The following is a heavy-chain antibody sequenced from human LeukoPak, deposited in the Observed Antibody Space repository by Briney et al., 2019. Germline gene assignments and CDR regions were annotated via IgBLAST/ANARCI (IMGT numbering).Heavy chain of an antibody. CDR3: ARVPEYDSSGYPEDY. Sequence: ASVKVSCKASGYTFTSYGISWVRQAPGQGLERMGWISAYNGNTNYAQKLQGRVTMTTDTSTSTAYMELRSLRSDDTAVYYCARVPEYDSSGYPEDYWGQGTLVTVSS. V-gene: IGHV1-18*01. CDR2: ISAYNGNT. D-gene: IGHD3-22*01. J-gene: IGHJ4*02. CDR1: GYTFTSYG.